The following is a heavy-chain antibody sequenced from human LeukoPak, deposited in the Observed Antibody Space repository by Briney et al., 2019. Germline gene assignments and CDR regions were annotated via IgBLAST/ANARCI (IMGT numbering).Heavy chain of an antibody. D-gene: IGHD2-15*01. CDR3: ASGYCSGGSCYSYYYYYMDV. Sequence: GGSLRLSCAASGFTFSSYGMHWVRQAPGKGLEWVAVISYDGSNKYYADSVKGRFTISRDNSKNTLYLQMNSLRAEDTAVYYCASGYCSGGSCYSYYYYYMDVWGKGTTVTVSS. V-gene: IGHV3-30*03. J-gene: IGHJ6*03. CDR2: ISYDGSNK. CDR1: GFTFSSYG.